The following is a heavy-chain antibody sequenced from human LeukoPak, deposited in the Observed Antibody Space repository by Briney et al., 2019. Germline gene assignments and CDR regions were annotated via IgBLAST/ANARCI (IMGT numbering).Heavy chain of an antibody. CDR2: ISYGGGT. D-gene: IGHD3-22*01. Sequence: SETLSLTCAVSGGSISNFYWSWVRQPAGKGLEWVGYISYGGGTTYNASLKHRLSMSMDTSKNQLSLRLSSVTAADTALYCCARVGDTSGYFYYFDNWGQGTLVTVSS. J-gene: IGHJ4*02. V-gene: IGHV4-59*08. CDR3: ARVGDTSGYFYYFDN. CDR1: GGSISNFY.